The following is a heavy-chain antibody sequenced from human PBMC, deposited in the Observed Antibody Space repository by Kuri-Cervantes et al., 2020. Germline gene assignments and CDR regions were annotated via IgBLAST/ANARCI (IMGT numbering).Heavy chain of an antibody. D-gene: IGHD6-19*01. CDR2: IYTSGST. CDR3: ARGTAVAGTIDY. J-gene: IGHJ4*02. CDR1: GGSISSYY. Sequence: SETLSLTCTVAGGSISSYYWSWIRQPAGKGLEWIGRIYTSGSTNYNPSLKSRVTISVAKSKSQFSLKLSSVTAAETAVYYCARGTAVAGTIDYWGQGTMVTVSS. V-gene: IGHV4-4*07.